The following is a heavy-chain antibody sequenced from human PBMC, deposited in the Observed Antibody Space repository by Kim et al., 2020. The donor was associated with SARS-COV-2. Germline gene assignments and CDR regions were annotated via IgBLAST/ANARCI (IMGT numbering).Heavy chain of an antibody. Sequence: YAQKFQGRVTMTRDTSIGTAYMELSRLRSDDTAVYYCARAGPGYSYGHDYWGQGTLVTVSS. V-gene: IGHV1-2*02. CDR3: ARAGPGYSYGHDY. J-gene: IGHJ4*02. D-gene: IGHD5-18*01.